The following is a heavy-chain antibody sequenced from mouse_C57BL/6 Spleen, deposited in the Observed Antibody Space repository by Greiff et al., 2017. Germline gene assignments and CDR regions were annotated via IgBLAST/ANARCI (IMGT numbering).Heavy chain of an antibody. Sequence: VQLQQPGAELVMPGASVKLSCKASGYTFTSYWMHWVKQRPGQGLEWIGEIDPSDSYTNYNQKFKGKSTMTVDKSSSTAFMQLSSLISEDSAVSYCAISLYYSYPCYYAMDYWGQGTSVTVSS. D-gene: IGHD2-12*01. CDR1: GYTFTSYW. CDR3: AISLYYSYPCYYAMDY. CDR2: IDPSDSYT. J-gene: IGHJ4*01. V-gene: IGHV1-69*01.